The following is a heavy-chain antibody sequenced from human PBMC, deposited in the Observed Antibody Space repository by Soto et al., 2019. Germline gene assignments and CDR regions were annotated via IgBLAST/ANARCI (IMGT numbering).Heavy chain of an antibody. V-gene: IGHV3-23*01. CDR2: IRGSGGST. CDR1: GFTFSSYA. D-gene: IGHD6-19*01. CDR3: ARVTYSSGWGYFDY. J-gene: IGHJ4*02. Sequence: SCAASGFTFSSYAMSWVRQAPGKGLEWVSAIRGSGGSTYYADSVKGRFTISRDNSKNTLYLQMNSLRAEDTAVYYCARVTYSSGWGYFDYWGQGTLVTVSS.